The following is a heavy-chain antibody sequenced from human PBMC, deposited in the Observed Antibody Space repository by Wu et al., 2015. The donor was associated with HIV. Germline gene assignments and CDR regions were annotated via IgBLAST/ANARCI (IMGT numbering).Heavy chain of an antibody. CDR2: INSNSGGT. D-gene: IGHD3-3*01. Sequence: QVQLVQSGAEVAKPGASVRVSCKASGYTLSTYDLNWVRHAPGQGLEWMGWINSNSGGTNYAQKFQGRVTMTRDTSISTAYLDLSSLTSDDTAVYYCARTKPYDLGEYGLDVWGQGTTVIVSS. CDR1: GYTLSTYD. V-gene: IGHV1-2*02. CDR3: ARTKPYDLGEYGLDV. J-gene: IGHJ6*02.